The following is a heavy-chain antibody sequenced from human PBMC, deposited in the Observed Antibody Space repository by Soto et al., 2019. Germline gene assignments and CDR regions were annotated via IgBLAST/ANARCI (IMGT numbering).Heavy chain of an antibody. D-gene: IGHD1-1*01. V-gene: IGHV4-39*01. Sequence: QLQLQESGPGLVKPSETLSLTCTVSGGSISSSSYYWGWIRQPPGKGLEWIGSIYYSGSTYYNPFLKSRVTISVDTSKDQFSLKLSSVTAADTAVYYCARVLRPAYDYWGQGTLVTVSS. CDR3: ARVLRPAYDY. CDR2: IYYSGST. CDR1: GGSISSSSYY. J-gene: IGHJ4*02.